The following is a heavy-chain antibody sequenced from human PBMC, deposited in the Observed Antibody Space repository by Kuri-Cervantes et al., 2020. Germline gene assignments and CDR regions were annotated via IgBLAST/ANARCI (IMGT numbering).Heavy chain of an antibody. CDR3: ARYCFAANCDDGSLRY. D-gene: IGHD2-15*01. CDR2: ISSSSSYI. J-gene: IGHJ4*02. CDR1: GFTFSSYS. V-gene: IGHV3-21*01. Sequence: GESLKISCAASGFTFSSYSMNWVRQAPGKGLEWVSSISSSSSYIYYADSVKGRFTISRDNTKNSLFLQMDNLRAEDTAVYFCARYCFAANCDDGSLRYWGQGILVTVSS.